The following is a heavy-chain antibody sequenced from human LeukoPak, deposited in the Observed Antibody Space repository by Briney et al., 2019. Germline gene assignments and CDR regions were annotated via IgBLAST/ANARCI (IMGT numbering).Heavy chain of an antibody. CDR1: GGTFSSYA. Sequence: SVKVSCKASGGTFSSYAISWVRQAPGQGLEWMGGIIPIFGTANYAQKFQGRVTITTDESTSTAYMELSSLRSEDTVVYYCASGGCSGGSCYPWGQGTLVTVSS. CDR2: IIPIFGTA. CDR3: ASGGCSGGSCYP. J-gene: IGHJ5*02. V-gene: IGHV1-69*05. D-gene: IGHD2-15*01.